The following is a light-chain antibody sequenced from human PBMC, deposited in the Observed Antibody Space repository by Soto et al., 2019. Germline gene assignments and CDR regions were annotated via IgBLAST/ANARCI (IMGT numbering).Light chain of an antibody. CDR2: TNN. CDR1: SSNIGSNT. J-gene: IGLJ1*01. CDR3: AAWDDSLDGYV. V-gene: IGLV1-44*01. Sequence: QSVLTQPPSASGTPGQRVTISCSGSSSNIGSNTVNWYQQFPGTAPKLLIFTNNQWPSGVPDRFSGSKSGTSASLAISGLQSEDEADYYCAAWDDSLDGYVFGTGTRSPS.